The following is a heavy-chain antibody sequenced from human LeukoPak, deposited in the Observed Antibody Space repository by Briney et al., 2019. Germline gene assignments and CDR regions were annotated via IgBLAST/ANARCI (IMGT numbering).Heavy chain of an antibody. CDR1: GFTFSSYS. D-gene: IGHD3-22*01. J-gene: IGHJ5*02. CDR2: ISSSSSYI. V-gene: IGHV3-21*01. CDR3: ARGFLPMIVDP. Sequence: GGSLRLSCAASGFTFSSYSMNWVRQAPGKGLEWVSSISSSSSYIYYADSVKGRFTISRDNAKNSLYLQMNSLRAEDTAVYYCARGFLPMIVDPWGQGTLVTVSS.